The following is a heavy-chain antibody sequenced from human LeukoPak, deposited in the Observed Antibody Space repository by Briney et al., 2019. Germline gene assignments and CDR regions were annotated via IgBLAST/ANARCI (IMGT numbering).Heavy chain of an antibody. CDR1: GGTFSSYA. J-gene: IGHJ4*02. CDR3: ARDRRTAVVTQLDY. V-gene: IGHV1-69*06. CDR2: IIPIFGTA. D-gene: IGHD4-23*01. Sequence: ASVKVSRKASGGTFSSYAISWVRQAPGQGLEWMGGIIPIFGTANYAQKFQGRVTITADKSTSTAYMELSSLRSEDTAVYYCARDRRTAVVTQLDYWGQGTLVTVSS.